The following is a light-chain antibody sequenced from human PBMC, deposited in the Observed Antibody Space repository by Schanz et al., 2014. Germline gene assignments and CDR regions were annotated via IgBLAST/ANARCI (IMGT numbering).Light chain of an antibody. V-gene: IGKV3-15*01. Sequence: EVVMTQSPATLSVSPGERATLSCRASQNVGTNLAWYQQKPGQAPRLLIFGASTRATGFPARFSGSGSGTEFTLTISSLQSEDSAVYYCQQYNNWPQLTFGGGTKVEIK. CDR2: GAS. CDR3: QQYNNWPQLT. J-gene: IGKJ4*01. CDR1: QNVGTN.